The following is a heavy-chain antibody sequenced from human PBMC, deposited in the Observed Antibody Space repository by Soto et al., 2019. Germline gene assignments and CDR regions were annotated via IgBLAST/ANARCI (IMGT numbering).Heavy chain of an antibody. CDR3: ASPGYSSAFYY. D-gene: IGHD6-25*01. CDR1: GGSISSYY. CDR2: IYYSGST. V-gene: IGHV4-59*12. Sequence: PSETLSLTCTVTGGSISSYYWSWIRQPPGKGLEWIGYIYYSGSTNYNPSLKSRVTISVDTSKNQFSLKLSSVTAADTAVYYCASPGYSSAFYYWGQGTLVTVSS. J-gene: IGHJ4*02.